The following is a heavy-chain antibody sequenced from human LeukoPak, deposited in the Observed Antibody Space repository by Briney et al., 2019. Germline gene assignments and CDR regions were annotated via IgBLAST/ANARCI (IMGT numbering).Heavy chain of an antibody. CDR2: IYYSGST. V-gene: IGHV4-39*07. D-gene: IGHD3-10*01. Sequence: SETLSLTCTVSGGSISSSSYYWGWIRQPPGKGLEWIGSIYYSGSTYYNPSLKSRVTISVDTSKNQFSLKLSSVTAADTAVYYCARLYGSGSYPFDYWGQGTLVTVSS. CDR3: ARLYGSGSYPFDY. J-gene: IGHJ4*02. CDR1: GGSISSSSYY.